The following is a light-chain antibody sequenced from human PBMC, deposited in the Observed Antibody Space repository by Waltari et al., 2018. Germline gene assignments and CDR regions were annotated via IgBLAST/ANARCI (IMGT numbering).Light chain of an antibody. CDR1: QGINNF. CDR3: QKYNSYPIT. Sequence: DTQMTQSTSSLSASVGARVIITFRASQGINNFFAWFQQKPGNAPKSLIYAASSLQSGVPSKFSGSGSGTDFTLTISSLQPEDFATYYCQKYNSYPITFGPGTKLDIK. J-gene: IGKJ3*01. CDR2: AAS. V-gene: IGKV1-16*02.